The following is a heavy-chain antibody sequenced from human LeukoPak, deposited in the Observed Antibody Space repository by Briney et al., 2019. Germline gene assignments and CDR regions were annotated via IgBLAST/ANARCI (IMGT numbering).Heavy chain of an antibody. V-gene: IGHV3-23*01. CDR2: ISGSGGST. CDR1: GFTFSSYA. J-gene: IGHJ5*02. CDR3: GRGRGFDT. Sequence: GGSLRLSCAASGFTFSSYAMTWIRQAPGKGLEWVSSISGSGGSTYYADSVKGRFTISRDNAKNSLYLQMNSLRAEDTAVYYCGRGRGFDTWGQGTLVTVSS.